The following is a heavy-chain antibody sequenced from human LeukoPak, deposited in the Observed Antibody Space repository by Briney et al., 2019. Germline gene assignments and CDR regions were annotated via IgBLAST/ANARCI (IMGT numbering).Heavy chain of an antibody. CDR3: ARALRYYYYAFDI. CDR1: GGSISSYY. CDR2: IYYSGST. Sequence: PSETLSLTCTVSGGSISSYYWSWIRQPPGKGLEWIGYIYYSGSTNYNPSLKSRVTISVDTSKNQFSLKLSSVTAADTAVYYCARALRYYYYAFDIWGQGTMVTVSS. J-gene: IGHJ3*02. V-gene: IGHV4-59*01. D-gene: IGHD3-10*01.